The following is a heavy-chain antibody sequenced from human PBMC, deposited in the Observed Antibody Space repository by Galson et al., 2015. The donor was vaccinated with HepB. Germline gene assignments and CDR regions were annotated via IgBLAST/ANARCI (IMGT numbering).Heavy chain of an antibody. J-gene: IGHJ6*02. D-gene: IGHD1-26*01. V-gene: IGHV3-48*02. CDR2: ISSDSSTI. CDR1: GFTFSSYA. CDR3: ARLVGPPEIYYYYYGMDV. Sequence: SLRLSCAASGFTFSSYAMNWVRQAPGKGLEWVSYISSDSSTIYYADPVKGRFTISRDNAKNSLSLQMNSLRDEDTAVYYCARLVGPPEIYYYYYGMDVWGQGTTVAVSS.